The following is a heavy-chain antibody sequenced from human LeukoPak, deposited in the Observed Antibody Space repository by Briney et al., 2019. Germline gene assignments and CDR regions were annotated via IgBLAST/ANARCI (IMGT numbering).Heavy chain of an antibody. Sequence: ASVKVSCKASGGTFSSYAISWVRQAPGQGLEWMGRIIPILGIANYAQKFQGRVTITADKSTSTAYMELSSLRSEDTAVYYCARLEMALDYGMDVWGQGTTVTVSS. D-gene: IGHD5-24*01. J-gene: IGHJ6*02. CDR2: IIPILGIA. CDR1: GGTFSSYA. CDR3: ARLEMALDYGMDV. V-gene: IGHV1-69*04.